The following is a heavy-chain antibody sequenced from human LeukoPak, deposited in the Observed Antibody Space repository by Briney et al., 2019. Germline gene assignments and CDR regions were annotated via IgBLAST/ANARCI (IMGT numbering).Heavy chain of an antibody. D-gene: IGHD1-26*01. V-gene: IGHV4-4*07. Sequence: SETLSLTWTVSGGSIGSYYWSWIRQPAGKGLEWFGRIYTSGSTNYNPSLKSRVTMSVDTSKNQFSLKLSSVTAADTAVYCAILAQWVPQVAVWGQGTLVTVSS. CDR3: AILAQWVPQVAV. CDR1: GGSIGSYY. CDR2: IYTSGST. J-gene: IGHJ4*02.